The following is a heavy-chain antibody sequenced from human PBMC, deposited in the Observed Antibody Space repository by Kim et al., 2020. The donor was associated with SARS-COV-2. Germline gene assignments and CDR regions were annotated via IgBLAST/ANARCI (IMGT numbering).Heavy chain of an antibody. CDR1: GFTFSSYG. V-gene: IGHV3-30*18. CDR3: AKEGLSRAAAGISPNDY. J-gene: IGHJ4*02. CDR2: ISYDGSNK. Sequence: GGSLRLSCAASGFTFSSYGMHWVRQAPGKGLEWVAVISYDGSNKYYADSVKGRFTISRDNSKNTLYLQMNSLRAEDTAVYYCAKEGLSRAAAGISPNDYWGQGTLVTVSS. D-gene: IGHD6-13*01.